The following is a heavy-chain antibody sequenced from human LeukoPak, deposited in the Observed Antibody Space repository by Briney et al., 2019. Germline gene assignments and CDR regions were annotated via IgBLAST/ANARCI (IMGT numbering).Heavy chain of an antibody. D-gene: IGHD3-16*01. CDR3: ARRDNEYVFDF. Sequence: PSETLSLTCTVSGGSITGSYYWGWIRQTPGERLEWIGSVFYSGGTYYNPSLKSRVTISVDTSKNQFSLKLSSVTAADTAVYYCARRDNEYVFDFWGQGTLVIVSS. J-gene: IGHJ4*02. V-gene: IGHV4-39*01. CDR1: GGSITGSYY. CDR2: VFYSGGT.